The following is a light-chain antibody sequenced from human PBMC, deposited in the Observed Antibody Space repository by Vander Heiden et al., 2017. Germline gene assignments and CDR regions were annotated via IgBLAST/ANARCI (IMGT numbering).Light chain of an antibody. J-gene: IGKJ1*01. CDR2: WAS. V-gene: IGKV4-1*01. Sequence: DIVMTQSPDSLAVSLGERATINCKSSQSVLYSSNNKNYLAWYQQKPGQPPKLLIYWASTRESGVPDRFSGSGYGTDFTLTISSLQAEDVAVYYCQQDDNNPTWTFGQGTKVEIK. CDR1: QSVLYSSNNKNY. CDR3: QQDDNNPTWT.